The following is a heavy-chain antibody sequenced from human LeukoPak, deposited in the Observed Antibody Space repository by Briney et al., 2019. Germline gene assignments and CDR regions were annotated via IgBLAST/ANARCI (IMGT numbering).Heavy chain of an antibody. CDR3: ARDLKQGRQNYYYGMDV. Sequence: GGSLRLSCAASGFTFSSCEMNWVRQPPGKGLEWVAYISRSGNTINYADSVKGRLTISRDNAKNSLFLQMNSLRAEDTAIYYCARDLKQGRQNYYYGMDVWGQGTTVTVSS. D-gene: IGHD3-10*01. V-gene: IGHV3-48*03. CDR1: GFTFSSCE. CDR2: ISRSGNTI. J-gene: IGHJ6*02.